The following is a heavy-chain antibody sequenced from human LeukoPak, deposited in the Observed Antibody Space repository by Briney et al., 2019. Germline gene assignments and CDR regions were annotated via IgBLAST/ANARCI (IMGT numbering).Heavy chain of an antibody. J-gene: IGHJ4*02. Sequence: GRSLRLSCVASGFTFDDYAMHWVRQAPGKGLEWVSGISRNSGSRGYADSVKGRFTISRDNAKTSLYLQMNSLRAEDMALYYCAKGPDYDILTPIDYWGQGTLVTVSS. D-gene: IGHD3-9*01. V-gene: IGHV3-9*03. CDR1: GFTFDDYA. CDR3: AKGPDYDILTPIDY. CDR2: ISRNSGSR.